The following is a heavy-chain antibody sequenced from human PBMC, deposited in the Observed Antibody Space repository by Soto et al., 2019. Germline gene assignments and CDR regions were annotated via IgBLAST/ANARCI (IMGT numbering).Heavy chain of an antibody. CDR2: IDPSDSYI. CDR1: GYNFTSYW. CDR3: ARVSGYPNYYGMDV. V-gene: IGHV5-10-1*01. Sequence: GESLKISCKGSGYNFTSYWLTWVRRMPGKGLEWMGRIDPSDSYINYSPSFQGHVTISADKSISTAYLQWSSLKASDTAMYYCARVSGYPNYYGMDVWGQGTTVTVSS. D-gene: IGHD3-22*01. J-gene: IGHJ6*02.